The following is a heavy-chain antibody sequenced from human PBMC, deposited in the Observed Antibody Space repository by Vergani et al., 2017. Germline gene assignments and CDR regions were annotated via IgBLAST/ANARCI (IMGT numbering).Heavy chain of an antibody. CDR1: GGTFSSYA. CDR2: LIPILGLA. Sequence: QVQLVQSGAEVKKPGSSVKVSSKASGGTFSSYAISWVRQAPGQGLEWMGRLIPILGLANYAQKFQGRVTITADKSTSTAYMELSSLRSDDTAVDYCARVDPGNFDYWGQGTLVTVSS. CDR3: ARVDPGNFDY. V-gene: IGHV1-69*04. J-gene: IGHJ4*02. D-gene: IGHD6-13*01.